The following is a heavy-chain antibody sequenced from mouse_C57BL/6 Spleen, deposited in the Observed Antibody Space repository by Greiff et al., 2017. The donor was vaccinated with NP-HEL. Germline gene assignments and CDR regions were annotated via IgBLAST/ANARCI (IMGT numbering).Heavy chain of an antibody. J-gene: IGHJ4*01. CDR1: GYTFTSYW. Sequence: QVQLQQPGAELVKPGASVKMSCKASGYTFTSYWITWVKQRPGQGLEWIGALYPGSGSTTSNEKFKSKATLTVDTSSSTAYMQLSSLTSEDSAVYYCVTRDYDYAMDYWGQGTSVTVSS. CDR2: LYPGSGST. CDR3: VTRDYDYAMDY. V-gene: IGHV1-55*01. D-gene: IGHD2-4*01.